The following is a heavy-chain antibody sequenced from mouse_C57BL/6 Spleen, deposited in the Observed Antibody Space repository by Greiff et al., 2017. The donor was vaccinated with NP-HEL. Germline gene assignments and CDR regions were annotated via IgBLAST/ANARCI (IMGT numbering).Heavy chain of an antibody. CDR2: ISSGSSTI. Sequence: EVKLMESGGGLVKPGGSLKLSCAASGFTFSDYGMHWVRQAPEKGLEWVAYISSGSSTIYYADTVKGRFTISRDNAKTSLFLRMTSLRSEDTAMYYCARSMIRGVYFDYWGQGTTLTVSS. J-gene: IGHJ2*01. V-gene: IGHV5-17*01. CDR1: GFTFSDYG. CDR3: ARSMIRGVYFDY. D-gene: IGHD2-4*01.